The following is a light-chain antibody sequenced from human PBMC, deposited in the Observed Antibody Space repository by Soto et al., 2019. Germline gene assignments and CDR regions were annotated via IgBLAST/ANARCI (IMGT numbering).Light chain of an antibody. Sequence: QSVLAQPPSVSAAPGQDVTISCPGSSSNVGHNSVSWYQQLPGTAPKLLIYDNNERPSGIPARFSGSKSGTSATLGITGLQTGDEADYYCGAWDDRLTVYVFGSGTKVTVL. J-gene: IGLJ1*01. CDR1: SSNVGHNS. V-gene: IGLV1-51*01. CDR2: DNN. CDR3: GAWDDRLTVYV.